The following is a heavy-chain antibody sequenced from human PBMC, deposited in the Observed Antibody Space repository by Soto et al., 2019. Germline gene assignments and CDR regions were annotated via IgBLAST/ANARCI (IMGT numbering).Heavy chain of an antibody. CDR3: ARRGSGSYYDY. J-gene: IGHJ4*02. V-gene: IGHV3-23*01. D-gene: IGHD1-26*01. CDR2: ISGSGGST. Sequence: EVQLLESGGGLVQPGGSLRRSCAASGFTFSSYAMRWVRQATGKGLEWVSAISGSGGSTYYADSVKGRFTISRDNSKNTLYLQMNSLRAEDTAVYYCARRGSGSYYDYWGQGTLVTVSS. CDR1: GFTFSSYA.